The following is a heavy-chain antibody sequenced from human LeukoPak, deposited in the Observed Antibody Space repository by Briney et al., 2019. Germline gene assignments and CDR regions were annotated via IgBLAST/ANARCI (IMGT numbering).Heavy chain of an antibody. CDR3: ARGALAQPFYYYMDV. J-gene: IGHJ6*03. V-gene: IGHV1-18*01. CDR2: ISGYNGNT. D-gene: IGHD3-3*02. CDR1: GYTFTSNG. Sequence: ASVTVSCKASGYTFTSNGITWVRQAPGQGLEWMGWISGYNGNTNYAQKLQGRVTMTTDRSTSTAYMELRSLTSDDTAVYYCARGALAQPFYYYMDVWGKGTTVTVSS.